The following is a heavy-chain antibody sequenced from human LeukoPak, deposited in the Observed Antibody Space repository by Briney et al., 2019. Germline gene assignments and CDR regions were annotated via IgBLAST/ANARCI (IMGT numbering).Heavy chain of an antibody. Sequence: PGGSLRLSCAASGFTFSSYAMSWVRQAPGKGLEWVSAISGSGGSTYYADSVKGRFTISRDNSKNTLYLQMNSLIAEDTAVYYCASLWFGELFPFDYWGQGTLVTVSS. CDR2: ISGSGGST. J-gene: IGHJ4*02. V-gene: IGHV3-23*01. CDR3: ASLWFGELFPFDY. D-gene: IGHD3-10*01. CDR1: GFTFSSYA.